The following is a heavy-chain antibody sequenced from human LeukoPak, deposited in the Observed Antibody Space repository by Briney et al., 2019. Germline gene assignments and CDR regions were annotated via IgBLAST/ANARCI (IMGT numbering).Heavy chain of an antibody. D-gene: IGHD3-10*01. J-gene: IGHJ3*02. CDR3: TRDRGHGFDFDI. CDR2: ISDDGSSTTST. Sequence: GGSLRLSCAASGFTFSGYWTHWVRQVAGKGLVWVSRISDDGSSTTSTIYADSVKGRFTISRDNARNTLYLQMNSLRAEDTAVYYCTRDRGHGFDFDIWGQGTTVTVSS. CDR1: GFTFSGYW. V-gene: IGHV3-74*01.